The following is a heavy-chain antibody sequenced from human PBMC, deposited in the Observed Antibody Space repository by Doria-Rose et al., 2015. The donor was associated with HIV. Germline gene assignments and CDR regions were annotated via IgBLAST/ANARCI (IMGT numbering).Heavy chain of an antibody. V-gene: IGHV2-26*01. Sequence: QESGPVLVKPTETLTLTCTVSGVSLSSPGMGVSWIRQPPGRALEWLANIFSDDERSYETSLKSRLTISGGTSKSQVVLTMTDMDPVDTATYYCARIKSSRWYHKYYFDFWGQGTLVIVSA. CDR1: GVSLSSPGMG. D-gene: IGHD6-13*01. CDR3: ARIKSSRWYHKYYFDF. J-gene: IGHJ4*02. CDR2: IFSDDER.